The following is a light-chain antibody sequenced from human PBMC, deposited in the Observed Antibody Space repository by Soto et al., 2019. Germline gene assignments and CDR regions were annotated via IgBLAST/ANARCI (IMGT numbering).Light chain of an antibody. V-gene: IGKV3-11*01. Sequence: EIVMTQSPSTLSVSPGERATLSCRASQSFSSYLAWYQQKPGKAPKLLIYAASSWDSGIPARFSGSGSGTDFTLTISSLQPEDFAIYYCQQRSNTSLTFGQGTRLEIK. CDR1: QSFSSY. CDR3: QQRSNTSLT. J-gene: IGKJ5*01. CDR2: AAS.